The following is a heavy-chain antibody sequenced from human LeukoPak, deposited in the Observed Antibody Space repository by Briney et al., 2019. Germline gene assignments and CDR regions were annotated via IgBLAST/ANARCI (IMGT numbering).Heavy chain of an antibody. CDR3: ARGYSSAFIDY. Sequence: SETLSLTCAVYGGSFSGYYWSWIRQPPGKGLEWIGEINHSGSTNYNPSLKSRVTISVDTSKNQFSLKLSSVTAADTAVYYRARGYSSAFIDYWGQGTLVTVSS. CDR2: INHSGST. J-gene: IGHJ4*02. CDR1: GGSFSGYY. V-gene: IGHV4-34*01. D-gene: IGHD6-19*01.